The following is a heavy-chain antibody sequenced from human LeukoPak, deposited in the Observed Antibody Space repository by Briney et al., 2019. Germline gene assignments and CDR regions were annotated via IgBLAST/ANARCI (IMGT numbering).Heavy chain of an antibody. CDR2: INQDGTEK. CDR1: GFTFTTYW. Sequence: PGESLRLSCAASGFTFTTYWMSWVRQLPGKGLEWVAHINQDGTEKYYVDSVKGRFTISRDNAKNSLDLQMNSLRVEDTGIYYCVKVAKYYYGSETYYFFEHWGQGTPVTASS. CDR3: VKVAKYYYGSETYYFFEH. J-gene: IGHJ4*02. V-gene: IGHV3-7*01. D-gene: IGHD3-10*01.